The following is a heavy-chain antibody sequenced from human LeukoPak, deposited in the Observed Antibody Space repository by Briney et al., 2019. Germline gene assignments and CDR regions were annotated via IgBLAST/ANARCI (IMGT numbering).Heavy chain of an antibody. CDR2: ISSSGTTI. J-gene: IGHJ3*01. CDR1: GFTFSHYS. D-gene: IGHD1-26*01. CDR3: ASSTLPVGSSLTFDL. Sequence: PGGSLRLTCAASGFTFSHYSMNWVRQAPGKGLEWLSYISSSGTTIYYADAGKGRFIISRDNANGSLYLQMNSLRADDTALYYCASSTLPVGSSLTFDLWGQGTLVTVSS. V-gene: IGHV3-48*04.